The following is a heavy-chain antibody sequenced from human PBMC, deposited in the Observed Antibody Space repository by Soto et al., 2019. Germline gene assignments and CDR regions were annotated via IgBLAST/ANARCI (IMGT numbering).Heavy chain of an antibody. V-gene: IGHV1-3*01. J-gene: IGHJ4*02. D-gene: IGHD6-19*01. CDR3: ARPNTGWDY. CDR1: EYTFTDYA. CDR2: INAGDGST. Sequence: QVQLEQSGAEVKKPGASVKVSCKASEYTFTDYAMHWVRQAPGHRLEWMGWINAGDGSTKYSQNFQGRVTITRDTSASTVVMELTSLRSEDTAVYYCARPNTGWDYWGQGTLVTVFS.